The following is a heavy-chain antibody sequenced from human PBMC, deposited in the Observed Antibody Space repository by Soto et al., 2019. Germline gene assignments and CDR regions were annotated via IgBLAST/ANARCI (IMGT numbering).Heavy chain of an antibody. CDR1: GYTFTRYY. CDR2: INPNSGGT. J-gene: IGHJ4*02. D-gene: IGHD4-17*01. Sequence: GSVKVSRKCFGYTFTRYYMDWGRQAPGQGLEWMGWINPNSGGTNYAQKFQGRVTMTRDTSISTAYMELSRLRSDDTAVYYCARADGDYDYFDYWGQGNLVTGSS. CDR3: ARADGDYDYFDY. V-gene: IGHV1-2*02.